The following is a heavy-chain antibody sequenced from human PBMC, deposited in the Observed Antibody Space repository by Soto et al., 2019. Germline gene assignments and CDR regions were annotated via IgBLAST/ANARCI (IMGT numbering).Heavy chain of an antibody. V-gene: IGHV3-23*01. CDR1: GFTFSSYA. D-gene: IGHD2-2*01. CDR2: ITASGDTT. J-gene: IGHJ3*02. CDR3: AKVRPLRDCTRTSCLGAFDI. Sequence: EVQLLESGGGLVQPVGSLRLSCAASGFTFSSYAMSCVRQAPGKGLEWDSAITASGDTTYYADSVKGRFTISSDNSKSTMYLQMNSLRAEDTAVYYCAKVRPLRDCTRTSCLGAFDIWGQGTMVTVSS.